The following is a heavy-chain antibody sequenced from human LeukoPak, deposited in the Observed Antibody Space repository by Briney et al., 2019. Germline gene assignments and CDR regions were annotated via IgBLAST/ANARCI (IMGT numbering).Heavy chain of an antibody. CDR1: GFTFSSYA. CDR2: ISGSGGST. D-gene: IGHD3-22*01. Sequence: GGSLRLSCAASGFTFSSYAMSWVRQAPGKGLEWVSAISGSGGSTYYADSVKGRFTISRDNSKNMLYLQMNSLRAEDTAVYYCAKMPYYYDSSGYPFDYWGQGTLVTVSS. V-gene: IGHV3-23*01. J-gene: IGHJ4*02. CDR3: AKMPYYYDSSGYPFDY.